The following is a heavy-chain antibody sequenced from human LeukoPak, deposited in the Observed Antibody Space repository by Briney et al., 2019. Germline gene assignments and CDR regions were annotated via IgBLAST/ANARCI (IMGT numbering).Heavy chain of an antibody. CDR3: ARRMATPPYFDY. CDR2: ISRSGSTI. CDR1: GFTFSSYE. D-gene: IGHD5-24*01. V-gene: IGHV3-48*03. Sequence: PGGSLRLSCAASGFTFSSYEKKWVRQAPGKGLEWISYISRSGSTIYYADSAKGRFTISRDNANNSLYLQMNNLRAEDTAVYYCARRMATPPYFDYWGQGTLVTVSS. J-gene: IGHJ4*02.